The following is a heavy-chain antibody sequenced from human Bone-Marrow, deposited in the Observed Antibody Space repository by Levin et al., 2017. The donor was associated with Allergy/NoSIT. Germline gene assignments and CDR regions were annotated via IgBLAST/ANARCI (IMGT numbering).Heavy chain of an antibody. CDR1: GYTFTSYY. Sequence: VASVKVSCKASGYTFTSYYMHWVRQAPGQGLEWMGIINPSGGSTSYAQKFQGRVTMTRDTSTSTVYMELSSLRSEDTAVYYCARTDPIDGIAVAGYYFDYWGQGTLVTVSS. CDR3: ARTDPIDGIAVAGYYFDY. J-gene: IGHJ4*02. D-gene: IGHD6-19*01. V-gene: IGHV1-46*01. CDR2: INPSGGST.